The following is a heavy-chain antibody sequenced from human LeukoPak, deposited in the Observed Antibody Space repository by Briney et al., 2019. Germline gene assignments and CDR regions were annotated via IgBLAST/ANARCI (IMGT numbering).Heavy chain of an antibody. J-gene: IGHJ4*02. D-gene: IGHD3-9*01. V-gene: IGHV4-38-2*02. CDR3: ARGDDILTGYYPTPRY. Sequence: SETLSLTCTVSGYSISSGYYWGWIRQPPGKGLEWIGSIYYSGSTHYNPSLKSRVTISVDTSKNQFSLKLSSVTAADTAVYYCARGDDILTGYYPTPRYWGQGTLVTVSS. CDR2: IYYSGST. CDR1: GYSISSGYY.